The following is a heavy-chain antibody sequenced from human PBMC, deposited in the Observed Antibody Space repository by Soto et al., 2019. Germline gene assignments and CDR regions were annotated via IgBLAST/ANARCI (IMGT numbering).Heavy chain of an antibody. D-gene: IGHD3-9*01. J-gene: IGHJ4*02. CDR3: ARRTVNIRTFYFGLTAHCCDY. CDR2: IYYSGST. Sequence: SGTPSLTCTVSGGSISREYWSWIRQPPGKGLEWIGYIYYSGSTNYNPSLKSRVTISVDTSKNQFSLKLNSVTAADTAIYYCARRTVNIRTFYFGLTAHCCDYWGPGAAVTVSS. V-gene: IGHV4-59*12. CDR1: GGSISREY.